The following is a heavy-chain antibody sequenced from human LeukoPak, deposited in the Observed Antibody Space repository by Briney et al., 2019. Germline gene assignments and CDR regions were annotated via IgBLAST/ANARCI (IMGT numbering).Heavy chain of an antibody. CDR3: ARESGLRYYDSRGNWFDP. V-gene: IGHV1-24*01. Sequence: ASVKVSCKISGYSLSDLSIHWVREAPGEGLEWMGGFDSENNKMVYSQKFQGRVTMTEDTSADTAYMELTSLRSEDTAVYYCARESGLRYYDSRGNWFDPWGQGTLVTVSS. CDR2: FDSENNKM. CDR1: GYSLSDLS. J-gene: IGHJ5*02. D-gene: IGHD3-22*01.